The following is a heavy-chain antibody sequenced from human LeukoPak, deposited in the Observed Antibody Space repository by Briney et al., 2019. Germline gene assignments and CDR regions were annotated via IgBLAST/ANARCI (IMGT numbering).Heavy chain of an antibody. D-gene: IGHD2-15*01. CDR3: AKETYYCSGGSCYSGYFDY. CDR2: ISGSGGST. J-gene: IGHJ4*02. CDR1: GFAFSSYA. Sequence: GSLRLSCAASGFAFSSYAMSWVRQAPGKGLEWVSAISGSGGSTYYADSVKGRFTISRDNSKNTLYLQMNSLRAEDTAVYYCAKETYYCSGGSCYSGYFDYWGQGTLVTVSS. V-gene: IGHV3-23*01.